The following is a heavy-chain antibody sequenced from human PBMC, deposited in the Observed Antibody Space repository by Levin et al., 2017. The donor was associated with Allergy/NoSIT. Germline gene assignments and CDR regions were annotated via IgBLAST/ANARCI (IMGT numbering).Heavy chain of an antibody. CDR2: INHSGST. J-gene: IGHJ6*02. CDR1: GGSISGYY. D-gene: IGHD2-2*01. V-gene: IGHV4-34*01. CDR3: ATLPRGPAASTPYGMDV. Sequence: SETLSLTCAVYGGSISGYYWSWIRQPPGKGLEWIGEINHSGSTNYNPSLKSRVTISVDTSKNQFSLKLSSVTAADTAVYYCATLPRGPAASTPYGMDVWGQGTTVTVSS.